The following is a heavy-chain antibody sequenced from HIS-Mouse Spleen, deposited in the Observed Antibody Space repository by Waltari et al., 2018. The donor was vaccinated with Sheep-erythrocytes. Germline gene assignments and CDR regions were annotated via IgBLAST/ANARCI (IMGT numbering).Heavy chain of an antibody. V-gene: IGHV1-69*04. CDR3: AQTGATTPHFDY. CDR1: GGTFSSYA. Sequence: VQLAQSGAEVKKLGSSVKVYCKAPGGTFSSYAIRWVQQAPGQGLEWMGRIIPILGIANYAQKFQGRVTITADKSTSTAYMELSSLRSEDTAVYYCAQTGATTPHFDYWGQGTLVTVSS. D-gene: IGHD1-26*01. CDR2: IIPILGIA. J-gene: IGHJ4*02.